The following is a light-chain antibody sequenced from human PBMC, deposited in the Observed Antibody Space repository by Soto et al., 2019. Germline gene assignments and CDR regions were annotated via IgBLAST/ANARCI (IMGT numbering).Light chain of an antibody. CDR2: GAS. J-gene: IGKJ1*01. Sequence: DIVLTQSPGTLSFSPGERATLSCRTSEGVGSSLLAWYQQKPGQAPRLLIHGASTRATGIPARFSGSGSGTEFTLTITSLQSEDFALYHCQQYDNWPPRWTFGQGTKVDIK. CDR3: QQYDNWPPRWT. V-gene: IGKV3-15*01. CDR1: EGVGSS.